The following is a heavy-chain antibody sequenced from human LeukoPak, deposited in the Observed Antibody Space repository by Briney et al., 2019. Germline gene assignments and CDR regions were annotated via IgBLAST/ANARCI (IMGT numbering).Heavy chain of an antibody. CDR3: AKSRSLEYSSSSDF. Sequence: GGSLRLSCAASEFTFRAYAMSWVRQAPGKGLEWVSGITGSGGSTYYADSVRGRFTISRDNSTNTLNLQMNRLRAEDSAVYYCAKSRSLEYSSSSDFWGQGTLVTVSS. CDR2: ITGSGGST. D-gene: IGHD6-6*01. J-gene: IGHJ4*02. CDR1: EFTFRAYA. V-gene: IGHV3-23*01.